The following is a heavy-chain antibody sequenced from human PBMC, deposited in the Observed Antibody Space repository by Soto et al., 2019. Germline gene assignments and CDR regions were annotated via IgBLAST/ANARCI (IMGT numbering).Heavy chain of an antibody. CDR1: VFTYTRYR. CDR3: ARESEDLTSNFDY. Sequence: GGSLRLSCAASVFTYTRYRMDWFRQAPGKGLEWVSSISSTTNYIYYGDSMKGRFTISRDNAKNSLYLEMNSLRAEDTAVYYCARESEDLTSNFDYWGQGTLVTVSS. V-gene: IGHV3-21*06. CDR2: ISSTTNYI. J-gene: IGHJ4*02.